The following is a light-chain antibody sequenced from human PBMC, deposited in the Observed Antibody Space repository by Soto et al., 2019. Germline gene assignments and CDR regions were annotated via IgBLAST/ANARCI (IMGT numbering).Light chain of an antibody. CDR3: QQYDTYSPRWT. CDR1: QSISSW. V-gene: IGKV1-5*01. J-gene: IGKJ1*01. Sequence: DIQMTQSPSTLSASVGDRVTITCRASQSISSWLAWYQQKPGKAPKLLIYDASRLESGVPSRFSGTRSGTEFTLTISSLQPDDFATYYCQQYDTYSPRWTFGQGTKVDI. CDR2: DAS.